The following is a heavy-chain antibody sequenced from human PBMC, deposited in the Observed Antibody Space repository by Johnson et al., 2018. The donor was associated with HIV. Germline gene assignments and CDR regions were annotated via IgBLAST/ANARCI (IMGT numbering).Heavy chain of an antibody. CDR3: ARDLYNWNYSRAFDI. CDR1: GFTFSSYA. Sequence: VQLVESGGGVVQPGRSLRLSCAASGFTFSSYAMSWVRQAPGKGLEWVSAISGSGGSTYYADSVKGRFTISRDNSKNTLYLQMNSLRAEDTAVYYCARDLYNWNYSRAFDIWGQGTMVTVSS. CDR2: ISGSGGST. V-gene: IGHV3-23*04. J-gene: IGHJ3*02. D-gene: IGHD1-7*01.